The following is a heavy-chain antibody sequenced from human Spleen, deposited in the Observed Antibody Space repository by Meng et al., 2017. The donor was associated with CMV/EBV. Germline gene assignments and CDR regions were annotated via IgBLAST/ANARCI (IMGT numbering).Heavy chain of an antibody. CDR2: IRNDGTVK. D-gene: IGHD2-15*01. CDR3: VTKIVDDCDY. V-gene: IGHV3-30*02. J-gene: IGHJ4*02. Sequence: GGSLRLSCTASGFTFSRYWMSWVRQAPGKGLEWVATIRNDGTVKNYADSVKGRFAIYRDNRKNTLDLQMDSLSPEDTSLYHCVTKIVDDCDYWGQGTLVTVSS. CDR1: GFTFSRYW.